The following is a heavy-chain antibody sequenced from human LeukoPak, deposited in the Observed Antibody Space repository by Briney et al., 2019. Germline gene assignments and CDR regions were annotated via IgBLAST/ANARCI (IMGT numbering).Heavy chain of an antibody. J-gene: IGHJ4*02. CDR3: ARDIQGTGRFDY. D-gene: IGHD3/OR15-3a*01. CDR1: GFTFSSYG. CDR2: IYSGGST. V-gene: IGHV3-66*01. Sequence: GGSLRLSCAASGFTFSSYGMHWVRQAPGKGLEWVSVIYSGGSTYYADSVKGRFTISGDNSKNTLYLQMNSLRAEDTAVYYCARDIQGTGRFDYWGQGTLVTVSS.